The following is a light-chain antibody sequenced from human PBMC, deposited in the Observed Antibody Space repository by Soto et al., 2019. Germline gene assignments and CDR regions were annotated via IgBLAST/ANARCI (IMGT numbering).Light chain of an antibody. V-gene: IGKV3-11*01. CDR3: LQRSSWPRT. CDR1: QSVSNX. J-gene: IGKJ2*01. CDR2: DAS. Sequence: EIVLTQSPATLSLSPGERATLSCRASQSVSNXLAWYQQKPGQAPRLLIYDASTRATAIPDRFSGSGSGTDXXXXXXXXXXXDFAVYYCLQRSSWPRTFGQGTRLEIK.